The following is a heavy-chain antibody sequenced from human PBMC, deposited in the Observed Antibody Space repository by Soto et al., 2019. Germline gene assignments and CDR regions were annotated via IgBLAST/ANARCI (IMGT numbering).Heavy chain of an antibody. CDR2: IYPGDSDT. D-gene: IGHD2-2*02. CDR3: ARPYCSSTSCYSWFDP. V-gene: IGHV5-51*01. Sequence: PGESLKISCKGSGYSFTSYWIGWVRQMPGKGLEWMGIIYPGDSDTRYTPSFQGQVTISADKSISTAYLQWSSLKASDTAMYYCARPYCSSTSCYSWFDPWGQGTLVTVSS. J-gene: IGHJ5*02. CDR1: GYSFTSYW.